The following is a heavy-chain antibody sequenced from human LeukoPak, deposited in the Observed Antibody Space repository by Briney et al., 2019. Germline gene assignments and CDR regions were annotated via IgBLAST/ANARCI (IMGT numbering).Heavy chain of an antibody. CDR3: ARPADTAMVTEFDY. J-gene: IGHJ4*02. Sequence: GESLQISCKGSGYSFTSYWNGWVRQLPGKGLEWMGIIHPGDSDTRYSPSFQGQVTISADKSISTAYLQWSSLKASDTAMYYCARPADTAMVTEFDYWGQGTLVTVSS. V-gene: IGHV5-51*01. CDR2: IHPGDSDT. D-gene: IGHD5-18*01. CDR1: GYSFTSYW.